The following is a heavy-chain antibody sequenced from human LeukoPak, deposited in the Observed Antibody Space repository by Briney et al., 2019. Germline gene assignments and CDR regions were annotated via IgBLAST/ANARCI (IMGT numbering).Heavy chain of an antibody. CDR3: ARSGFVVVPADIYFDY. Sequence: GGSLRLSCAASGFTFSSYSMNWVRQAPGKGLEWVSSISSSSSYIYYADSVKGRFTISRDNAKNSLYLQMNSLRAEDTAVYYCARSGFVVVPADIYFDYWGQGTLVTVSS. D-gene: IGHD2-2*01. CDR2: ISSSSSYI. J-gene: IGHJ4*02. CDR1: GFTFSSYS. V-gene: IGHV3-21*01.